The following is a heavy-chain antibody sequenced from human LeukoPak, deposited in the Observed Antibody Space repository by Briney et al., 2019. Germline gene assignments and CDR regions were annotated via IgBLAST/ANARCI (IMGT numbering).Heavy chain of an antibody. CDR1: GFTFSNYA. V-gene: IGHV3-23*01. Sequence: GGSLRLSCAASGFTFSNYAMNWVRQAPGKGLDWVSAISGSGDSTYYADSVKGRFTTSRDNSKDTLYLQMNSLRAEDTALYYCAKDHDYYASGPIWGQGTMVTVSS. CDR3: AKDHDYYASGPI. J-gene: IGHJ3*02. D-gene: IGHD3-10*01. CDR2: ISGSGDST.